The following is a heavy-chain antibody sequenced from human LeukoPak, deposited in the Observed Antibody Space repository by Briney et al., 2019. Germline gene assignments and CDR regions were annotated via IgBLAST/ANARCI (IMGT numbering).Heavy chain of an antibody. J-gene: IGHJ3*02. D-gene: IGHD3-22*01. CDR2: ISGSGGST. CDR1: GFTFSNYW. V-gene: IGHV3-23*01. Sequence: GGSLRLSCAASGFTFSNYWMYWVRQTPGKGLEWVSAISGSGGSTYYADSVKGRFTISRDNSKNTLYLQMNSLRAEDTAVYYCAKFDYYDSSGYYNKVMDAFDIWGQGTMVTVSS. CDR3: AKFDYYDSSGYYNKVMDAFDI.